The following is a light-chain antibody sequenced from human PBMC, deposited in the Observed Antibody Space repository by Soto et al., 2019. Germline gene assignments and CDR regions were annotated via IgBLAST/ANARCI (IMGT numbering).Light chain of an antibody. CDR2: AAS. V-gene: IGKV1-6*01. Sequence: AIQLTQSPSSLSASVGDRVTITCRASQGIRSALGWYQQKPGKVPKLLIYAASTLQSGVPSRFGGSGSGTEFALTISSLQPADFATYYCQQSYTTPLTFGGGTKVDIK. CDR1: QGIRSA. J-gene: IGKJ4*01. CDR3: QQSYTTPLT.